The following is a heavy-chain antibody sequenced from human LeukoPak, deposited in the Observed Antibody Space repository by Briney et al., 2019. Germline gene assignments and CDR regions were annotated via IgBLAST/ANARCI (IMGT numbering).Heavy chain of an antibody. D-gene: IGHD4-17*01. Sequence: GGSLRLSCAASGFSLISYGMHWVRQAPGKGLEWVGVITDDGRRKDYADSVKGRFTISRDNSKDTLYLQMNSLRAEDTAVYFCAKRPSDYGEYVSYFDYWGQGTLVTVSS. CDR1: GFSLISYG. J-gene: IGHJ4*02. V-gene: IGHV3-30*18. CDR2: ITDDGRRK. CDR3: AKRPSDYGEYVSYFDY.